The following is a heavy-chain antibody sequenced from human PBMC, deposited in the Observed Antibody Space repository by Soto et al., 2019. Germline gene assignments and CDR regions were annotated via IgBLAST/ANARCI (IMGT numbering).Heavy chain of an antibody. J-gene: IGHJ4*02. Sequence: SETLSLTCTVSGGSISSSSYYWGWIRQPPGKGLEWIGSIYYSGSTYYNPSLKSRVTISVDTSKNQFSLKLSSVTAADTAVYYCARLRRQWLVLAGAFFDYWGQGTLVTVSS. CDR1: GGSISSSSYY. V-gene: IGHV4-39*01. CDR2: IYYSGST. CDR3: ARLRRQWLVLAGAFFDY. D-gene: IGHD6-19*01.